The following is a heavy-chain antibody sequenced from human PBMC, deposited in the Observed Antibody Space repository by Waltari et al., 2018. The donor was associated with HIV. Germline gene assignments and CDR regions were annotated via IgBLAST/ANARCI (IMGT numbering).Heavy chain of an antibody. CDR2: IIPTFDTT. J-gene: IGHJ6*02. V-gene: IGHV1-69*06. CDR1: GGTFPTYA. Sequence: VPMVQSGAEVKKPGSSVKVSCKASGGTFPTYAISWVRQAPGQGLEWMGGIIPTFDTTKYAQKFQGRLTITADKSTTTAYMDLSGLGFDDTAVYFCARAELTVATSLWDEGDHYFFHMDVWGQGTTVTVSS. CDR3: ARAELTVATSLWDEGDHYFFHMDV. D-gene: IGHD4-17*01.